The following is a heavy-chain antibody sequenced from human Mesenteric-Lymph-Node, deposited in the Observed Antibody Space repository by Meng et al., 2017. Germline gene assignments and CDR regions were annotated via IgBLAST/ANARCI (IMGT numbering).Heavy chain of an antibody. CDR3: ARAPHYYDSSAPDY. CDR2: ISSSSSYI. J-gene: IGHJ4*02. D-gene: IGHD3-22*01. Sequence: GEFLKISCAASGFTFSSYSMNWVRQAPGKGLEWVSSISSSSSYIYYADSVKGRFTIPRDNAKNSLYLQMNSLRAEDTAVYYCARAPHYYDSSAPDYWGQGTLVTVSS. CDR1: GFTFSSYS. V-gene: IGHV3-21*01.